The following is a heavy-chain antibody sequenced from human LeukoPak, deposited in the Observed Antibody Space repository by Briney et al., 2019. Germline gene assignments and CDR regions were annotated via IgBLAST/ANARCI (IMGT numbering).Heavy chain of an antibody. V-gene: IGHV3-23*01. D-gene: IGHD6-19*01. CDR3: ARSSSGWFHFDY. CDR1: GFTFSSYA. Sequence: QSGGSLRLSCAASGFTFSSYAMSWVRQAPGKGLEWVSAISGSGGSTYYADSVKGRFTISRDNSKNTLYLQMNSLRAEDTAVYCCARSSSGWFHFDYWGQGTLVTVSS. CDR2: ISGSGGST. J-gene: IGHJ4*02.